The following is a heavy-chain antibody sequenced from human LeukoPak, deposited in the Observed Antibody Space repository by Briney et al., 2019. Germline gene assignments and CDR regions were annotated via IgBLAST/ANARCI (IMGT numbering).Heavy chain of an antibody. CDR3: AREAQVLFHD. J-gene: IGHJ4*02. Sequence: SETLSLTCTVSGGSISSYYWSWIRQPPGKGLEWIGYIYYSGSTYYNPSLKSRVTISVDTSKNQFSLKLSSVTAADTAVYYCAREAQVLFHDWGQGTLVTVSS. CDR2: IYYSGST. CDR1: GGSISSYY. V-gene: IGHV4-59*12. D-gene: IGHD3-3*01.